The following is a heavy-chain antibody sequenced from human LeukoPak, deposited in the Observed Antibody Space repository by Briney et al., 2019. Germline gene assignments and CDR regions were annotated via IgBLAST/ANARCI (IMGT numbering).Heavy chain of an antibody. CDR2: IKQDGSEK. CDR3: ARDRYSGYVDHY. J-gene: IGHJ4*02. Sequence: GGSLRLSCAAFGFTFSSYSMNWVRQAPGKGLEWVANIKQDGSEKYYVDSVKGRFTISRDNAKNSLYLQMNSLRAEDTAVYYCARDRYSGYVDHYWGQGTLVTVSS. D-gene: IGHD5-12*01. CDR1: GFTFSSYS. V-gene: IGHV3-7*01.